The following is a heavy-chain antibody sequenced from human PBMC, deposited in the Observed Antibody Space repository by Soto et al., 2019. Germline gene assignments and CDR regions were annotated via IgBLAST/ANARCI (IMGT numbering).Heavy chain of an antibody. CDR1: GASISSGDFY. V-gene: IGHV4-30-4*01. J-gene: IGHJ5*02. CDR3: ARPPYVWGRYRTRFDP. D-gene: IGHD3-16*02. Sequence: QVQLQESGPGLVKPSQTLSLTCTVSGASISSGDFYWGWIRQPPGKGLEWIGYIYHSGSTYYHSSLKRRLTISXXTXKXXISLKLSSVTAADTAVYYCARPPYVWGRYRTRFDPWGQGTLVTVSS. CDR2: IYHSGST.